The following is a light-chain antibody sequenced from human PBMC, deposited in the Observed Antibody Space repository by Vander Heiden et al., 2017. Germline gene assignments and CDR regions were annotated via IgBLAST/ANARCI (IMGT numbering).Light chain of an antibody. CDR2: AAA. CDR3: QQYWTSPFT. J-gene: IGKJ2*01. Sequence: ENVFTHSAATLSFSAGERATLSRRASHCVSSSVLAWYQHKPGQAPRLLIYAAASSATGIPDRFSGSGSGTDFSLTITRLEPEDSAMYYCQQYWTSPFTFGQGTMLELK. CDR1: HCVSSSV. V-gene: IGKV3-20*01.